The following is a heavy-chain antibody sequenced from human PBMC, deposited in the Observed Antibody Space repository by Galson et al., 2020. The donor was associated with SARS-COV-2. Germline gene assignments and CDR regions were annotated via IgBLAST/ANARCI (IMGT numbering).Heavy chain of an antibody. V-gene: IGHV3-30*04. Sequence: GGSLRLFCRASGFTFSSSAMHWVRQAPGKGLEWVAIISYDGTKRYNLDSVKGRFTISRDNSKNTLFLQMGSLTTEDTAVYYCARETDDYTSSWYDYWGQGTLVTVSS. D-gene: IGHD6-13*01. J-gene: IGHJ4*02. CDR1: GFTFSSSA. CDR3: ARETDDYTSSWYDY. CDR2: ISYDGTKR.